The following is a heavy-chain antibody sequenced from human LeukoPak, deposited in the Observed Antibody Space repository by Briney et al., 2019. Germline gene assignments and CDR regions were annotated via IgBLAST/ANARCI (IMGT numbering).Heavy chain of an antibody. CDR1: GGSFSGYY. CDR3: ARVKVVVVPAAMDY. J-gene: IGHJ4*02. Sequence: SETLSLTCAVYGGSFSGYYWSWIRQPPGKGLDWIGEINHSGSTNYNPSLKSRVTISVDTSKNQFSLKLSSVTAADTAVYYCARVKVVVVPAAMDYWGQGTLVTVSS. D-gene: IGHD2-2*01. V-gene: IGHV4-34*01. CDR2: INHSGST.